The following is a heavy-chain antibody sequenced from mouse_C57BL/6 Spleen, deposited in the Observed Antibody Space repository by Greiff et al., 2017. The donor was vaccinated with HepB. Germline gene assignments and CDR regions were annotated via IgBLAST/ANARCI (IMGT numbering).Heavy chain of an antibody. CDR3: ASSYGNYYYAMDY. CDR1: GYTFTSYW. V-gene: IGHV1-50*01. Sequence: QVQLKQSGAELVKPGASVKLSCKASGYTFTSYWMQWVKQRPGQGLEWIGEIDPSDSYTNYNQKFKGKATLTVDTSSSTAYMQLSSLTSEDSAVYYCASSYGNYYYAMDYWGQGTSVTVSS. D-gene: IGHD2-1*01. CDR2: IDPSDSYT. J-gene: IGHJ4*01.